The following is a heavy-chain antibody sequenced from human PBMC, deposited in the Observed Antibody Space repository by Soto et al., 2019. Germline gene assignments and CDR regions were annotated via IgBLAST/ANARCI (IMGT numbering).Heavy chain of an antibody. D-gene: IGHD4-17*01. V-gene: IGHV3-21*01. Sequence: GGSLRLSCAASGFTFSSYSMNWVRQAPGKGLEWVSSISSSSSYIYYADSVKGRFTISRDNAKNSLYLQMNSLRAEDTAVYYCARSSDEYGDSTFDYWGQGTLVTVSS. CDR2: ISSSSSYI. CDR3: ARSSDEYGDSTFDY. J-gene: IGHJ4*02. CDR1: GFTFSSYS.